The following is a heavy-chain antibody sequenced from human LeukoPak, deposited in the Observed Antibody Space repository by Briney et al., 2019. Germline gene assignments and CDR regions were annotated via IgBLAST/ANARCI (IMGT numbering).Heavy chain of an antibody. CDR2: ISGSGGST. D-gene: IGHD3-10*01. CDR3: ASPGYYYGSGSYYNFDY. Sequence: GGSLRLSCAASGFIFSSYWMSWVRQAPGKGLEWVSGISGSGGSTVYVDSVKGRFTISRDNFKNTVFLQMNSLRAEDTAVYYCASPGYYYGSGSYYNFDYWGQGTLVTVSS. J-gene: IGHJ4*02. CDR1: GFIFSSYW. V-gene: IGHV3-23*01.